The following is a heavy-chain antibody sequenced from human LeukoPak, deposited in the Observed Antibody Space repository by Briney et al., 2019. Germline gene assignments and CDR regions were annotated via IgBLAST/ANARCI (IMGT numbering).Heavy chain of an antibody. CDR1: GYTSTGYY. J-gene: IGHJ6*04. D-gene: IGHD6-19*01. V-gene: IGHV1-2*04. CDR2: INPNSGGT. CDR3: ARDRRAVAGIPYYYYYYGMDV. Sequence: ASVKVSCKASGYTSTGYYMHWVRQAPGQGLEWMGWINPNSGGTNYAQKFQGWVTMTRDTSISTAYMELSRLRSDDTAVYYCARDRRAVAGIPYYYYYYGMDVWGKGTTVTVSS.